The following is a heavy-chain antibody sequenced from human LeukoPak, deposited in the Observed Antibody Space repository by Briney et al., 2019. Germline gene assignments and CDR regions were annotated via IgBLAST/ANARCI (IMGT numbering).Heavy chain of an antibody. CDR3: ARVSLGYDGIDGSGSYHPPVHWFDP. Sequence: SETLSLTCTVSGGSISIHYWIWIRQPPGKGLEWIGYIYYSGSTNYNPSLKSRVTISVDTSKNQFSLKLSSVTAADTAVYYCARVSLGYDGIDGSGSYHPPVHWFDPWGQGTLVTVSS. J-gene: IGHJ5*02. CDR1: GGSISIHY. CDR2: IYYSGST. D-gene: IGHD3-10*01. V-gene: IGHV4-59*11.